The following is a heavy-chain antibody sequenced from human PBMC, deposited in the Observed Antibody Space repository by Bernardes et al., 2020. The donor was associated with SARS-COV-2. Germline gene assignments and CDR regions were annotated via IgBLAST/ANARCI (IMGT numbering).Heavy chain of an antibody. V-gene: IGHV4-59*01. CDR1: GGSMSGSY. J-gene: IGHJ4*01. D-gene: IGHD5-18*01. Sequence: SETLSLTCTVSGGSMSGSYWSWIRQPPGPGLAWIGSMYYRGITNDNPSLKSRVTISVDTSKNQFSLRLTSVTAADTAVYYCASKWLGRSSRFDFWGQGNLVTVSS. CDR3: ASKWLGRSSRFDF. CDR2: MYYRGIT.